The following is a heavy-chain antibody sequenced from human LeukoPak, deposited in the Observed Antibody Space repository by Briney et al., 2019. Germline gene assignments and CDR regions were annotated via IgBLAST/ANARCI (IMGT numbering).Heavy chain of an antibody. Sequence: SETLSLTCTVSVGSFRSYHWSWMRQPASRELEWVGLIYTRWYNKYNPPLKRQVSMSVDTSKSQFALKLRSVTAANTDVYFCASLGLGRLFDLWGRGTLVTVSS. CDR1: VGSFRSYH. V-gene: IGHV4-4*07. CDR3: ASLGLGRLFDL. D-gene: IGHD3-16*01. J-gene: IGHJ2*01. CDR2: IYTRWYN.